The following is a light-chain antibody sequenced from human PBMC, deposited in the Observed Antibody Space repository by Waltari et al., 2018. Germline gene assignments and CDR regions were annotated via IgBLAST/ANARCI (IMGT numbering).Light chain of an antibody. J-gene: IGLJ3*02. Sequence: QSALTQPASMSASPGQSITISCTATNNDVGTSDLVSWNQKHPGRAPKLLIFQGTKRPSEVSGRFSGSKFADTASLTISGLQPEDEAYYYCCSYAGTWLFGGGTKVTVL. CDR3: CSYAGTWL. V-gene: IGLV2-23*01. CDR1: NNDVGTSDL. CDR2: QGT.